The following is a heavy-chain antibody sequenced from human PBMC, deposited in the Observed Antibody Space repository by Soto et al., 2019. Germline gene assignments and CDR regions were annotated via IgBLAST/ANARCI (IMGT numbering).Heavy chain of an antibody. Sequence: EVQLVESGGGLVQPGGSLRLSCAASGFTFDDYVMHWVRQAPGKGLEWVSGISWKSGTIGYADSVQGRFTISRDNGKKPLDLEMSRLETGGTGFYYCAKDMSARSERRLNWFGPWGQGTLVTVSS. J-gene: IGHJ5*02. CDR1: GFTFDDYV. CDR3: AKDMSARSERRLNWFGP. CDR2: ISWKSGTI. V-gene: IGHV3-9*01. D-gene: IGHD2-15*01.